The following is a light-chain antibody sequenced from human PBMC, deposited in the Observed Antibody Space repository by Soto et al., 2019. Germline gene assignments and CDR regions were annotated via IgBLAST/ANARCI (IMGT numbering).Light chain of an antibody. J-gene: IGLJ2*01. Sequence: QSALTQPASVSGSPGQSITITCTGTSSDVGGYDYVSWYQQHPGKAPKLIIYDVTRRPSGVSNRFSGSKSGNTASLAISGLQAEDEAYYFCSSCTTSTTYVVFGGGTKLTVL. V-gene: IGLV2-14*03. CDR2: DVT. CDR3: SSCTTSTTYVV. CDR1: SSDVGGYDY.